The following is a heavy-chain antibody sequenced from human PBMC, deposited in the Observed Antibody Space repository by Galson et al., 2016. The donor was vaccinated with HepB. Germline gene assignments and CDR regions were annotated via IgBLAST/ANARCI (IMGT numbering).Heavy chain of an antibody. D-gene: IGHD1-1*01. CDR3: ARSKLGNNFFYYYDMDV. Sequence: SLRLSCAASGFTITSYGMTWVRQAPGKGLEWVSAISGSGVSIYYADTVKGRFTISRDESKNTVYLQMNSLRDEDTAVYYCARSKLGNNFFYYYDMDVWGQGTTVTVSS. J-gene: IGHJ6*02. CDR2: ISGSGVSI. CDR1: GFTITSYG. V-gene: IGHV3-23*01.